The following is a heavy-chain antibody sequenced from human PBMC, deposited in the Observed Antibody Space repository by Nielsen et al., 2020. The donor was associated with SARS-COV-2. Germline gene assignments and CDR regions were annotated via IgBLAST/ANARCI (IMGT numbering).Heavy chain of an antibody. V-gene: IGHV4-4*02. J-gene: IGHJ5*02. CDR1: GDSVSSHDW. Sequence: SETLSLTCAVSGDSVSSHDWWTWVRPSPGKGLEWIGEVSHSGSTNYNPSLKSRVTLSMDKSKNQFSLKLNSVTAADTAVYYCVRDGGYDDRFDPWGQGSLVTVSS. D-gene: IGHD3-22*01. CDR3: VRDGGYDDRFDP. CDR2: VSHSGST.